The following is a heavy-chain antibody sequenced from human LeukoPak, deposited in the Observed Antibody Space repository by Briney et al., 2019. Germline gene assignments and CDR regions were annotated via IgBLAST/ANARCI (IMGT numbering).Heavy chain of an antibody. CDR3: ARKETYYDFWSGSDYFDY. Sequence: ASVKVSCKASGYTFTSYGISWVRQAPGRGLEWMGWISAYNGNTNYAQKLQGRVTITTDTSTSTAYMELRSLRSDDTAVYYCARKETYYDFWSGSDYFDYWGQGTLVTVSS. D-gene: IGHD3-3*01. CDR2: ISAYNGNT. J-gene: IGHJ4*02. V-gene: IGHV1-18*01. CDR1: GYTFTSYG.